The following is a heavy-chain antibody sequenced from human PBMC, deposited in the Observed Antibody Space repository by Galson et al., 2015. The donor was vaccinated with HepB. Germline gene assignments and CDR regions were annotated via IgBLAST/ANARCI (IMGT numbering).Heavy chain of an antibody. D-gene: IGHD5-12*01. CDR2: INPNSGGT. CDR1: GYTFTGYY. V-gene: IGHV1-2*04. J-gene: IGHJ3*02. Sequence: SVKVSCKASGYTFTGYYMHWVRQAPGQGLEWMGWINPNSGGTNYAQKFQGWVTMTRGTSISTAYMELSRLRSDDTAVYYCARMWIGDAFDIWGQGTMVTVSS. CDR3: ARMWIGDAFDI.